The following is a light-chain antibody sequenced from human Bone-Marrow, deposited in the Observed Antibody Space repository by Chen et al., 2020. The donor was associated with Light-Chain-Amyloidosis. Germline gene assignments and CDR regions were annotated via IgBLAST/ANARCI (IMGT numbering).Light chain of an antibody. V-gene: IGLV3-21*02. Sequence: SYVLTQPSSVSVALGQTATIACGENNIGSTSVHWYQQTPGQAPLLVVYDASDRPSGIPERLSGSNSGNTATLTISRVEAGDEADYYCQVWDRSSDRPVFGGGTKLTVL. CDR1: NIGSTS. CDR3: QVWDRSSDRPV. J-gene: IGLJ3*02. CDR2: DAS.